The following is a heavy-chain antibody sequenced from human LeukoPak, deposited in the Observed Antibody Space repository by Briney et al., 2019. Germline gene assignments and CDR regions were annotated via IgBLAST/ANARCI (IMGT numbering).Heavy chain of an antibody. Sequence: PGGSLRLSCAASGFTFSSYEMNWVRQAPGKGLEWVSYISSSSSTIYYADSVKGRFTISRDNAKNSLYLQMNSLRAEDTAVYYCARDHNYAFDNWGQGTLVSVAS. CDR2: ISSSSSTI. V-gene: IGHV3-48*03. CDR3: ARDHNYAFDN. CDR1: GFTFSSYE. J-gene: IGHJ4*02. D-gene: IGHD1-1*01.